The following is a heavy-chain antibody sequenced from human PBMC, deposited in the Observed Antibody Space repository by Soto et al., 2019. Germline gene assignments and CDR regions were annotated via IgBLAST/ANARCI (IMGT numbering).Heavy chain of an antibody. CDR3: AREEMSGYYEADY. J-gene: IGHJ4*02. CDR2: IFYDGRT. Sequence: QVQLQETGPGLVKPSQTLSLTCTVSGYSISSGGYYWSWIRQFPGRGLEWIGYIFYDGRTGYNPSLKSRISISVDSAKNQFSLRVSSVTAADTAVYFGAREEMSGYYEADYWGQGTPVTGSS. V-gene: IGHV4-31*03. CDR1: GYSISSGGYY. D-gene: IGHD3-22*01.